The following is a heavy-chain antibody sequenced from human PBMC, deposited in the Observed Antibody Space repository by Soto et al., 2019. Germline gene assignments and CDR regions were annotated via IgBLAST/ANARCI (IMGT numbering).Heavy chain of an antibody. D-gene: IGHD3-3*01. J-gene: IGHJ4*02. CDR3: ARDHFGVTTY. CDR1: GDSVSSGAYY. CDR2: VYYSGST. V-gene: IGHV4-61*08. Sequence: PSETLSLTCSVSGDSVSSGAYYWSWIRQPPGKGLEWIGYVYYSGSTSYNPSLETGVTISVDTSKNTLYLQMNSLRAEDTAVYYCARDHFGVTTYWGQGTLVTVSS.